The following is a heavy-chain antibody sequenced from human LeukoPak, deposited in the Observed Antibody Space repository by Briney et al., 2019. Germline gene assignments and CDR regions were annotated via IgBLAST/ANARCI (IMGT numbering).Heavy chain of an antibody. CDR3: ARDYYYDSTSYYMDV. CDR2: INPNSGVT. Sequence: ASVKVSCKASGYTFTGYYMYWVRQAPGQGLEWMGWINPNSGVTNYAQKFQGRVTMTRDTSISTAYMELSRLRSDDTAVYYCARDYYYDSTSYYMDVWGKGTTVTVSS. CDR1: GYTFTGYY. J-gene: IGHJ6*03. D-gene: IGHD3-22*01. V-gene: IGHV1-2*02.